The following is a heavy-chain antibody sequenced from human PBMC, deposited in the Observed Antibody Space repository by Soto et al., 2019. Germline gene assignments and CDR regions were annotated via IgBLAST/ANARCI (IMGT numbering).Heavy chain of an antibody. D-gene: IGHD3-22*01. V-gene: IGHV4-34*01. J-gene: IGHJ6*02. CDR3: ARGVVCRDVGLAYGMDV. CDR2: INYSGST. CDR1: GESFSNHY. Sequence: SETLSLTCAVYGESFSNHYWTWIRQSPGKGLEWVGEINYSGSTRYNWSLGSRVTISVDTSKNQFSLMVTSVTAEDTAVYYCARGVVCRDVGLAYGMDVWAQGTTVTVSS.